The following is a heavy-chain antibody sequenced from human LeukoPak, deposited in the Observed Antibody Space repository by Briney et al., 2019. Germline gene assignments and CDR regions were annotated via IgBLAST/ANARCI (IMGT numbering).Heavy chain of an antibody. J-gene: IGHJ6*02. V-gene: IGHV4-4*07. CDR1: GGSFSNYY. CDR2: IYTSGST. D-gene: IGHD1-14*01. CDR3: ARQPPQYYGMDV. Sequence: SGTLSLTCTVSGGSFSNYYWSWIRQPAGKGLEWIGRIYTSGSTNYNPSVKSRVTMSVDTSNNQFSLKLTSVTAADTAVYYCARQPPQYYGMDVWGQGTTVTVSS.